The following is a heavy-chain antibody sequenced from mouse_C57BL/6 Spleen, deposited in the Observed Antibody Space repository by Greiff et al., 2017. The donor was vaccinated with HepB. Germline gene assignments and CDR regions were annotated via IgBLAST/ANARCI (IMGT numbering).Heavy chain of an antibody. CDR3: ARYAAITTVVATPFAY. CDR2: INPNNGGT. CDR1: GYTFTDYY. V-gene: IGHV1-26*01. Sequence: EVQLQQSGPELVKPGASVKISCKASGYTFTDYYMNWVKQSHGKSLEWIGDINPNNGGTSYNQKFKGKATLTVDKSSSTAYMELRSLTSEDSAVYYCARYAAITTVVATPFAYWGQGTLVTVSA. J-gene: IGHJ3*01. D-gene: IGHD1-1*01.